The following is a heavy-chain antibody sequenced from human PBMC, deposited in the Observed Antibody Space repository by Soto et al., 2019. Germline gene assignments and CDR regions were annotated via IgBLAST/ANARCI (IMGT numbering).Heavy chain of an antibody. CDR2: IYYGGTT. J-gene: IGHJ4*02. D-gene: IGHD2-2*01. Sequence: QVQLQESGPGLVKPSQTLSLTCTVSGGSISSGEYYWSWIRQPPGKGLEWIGYIYYGGTTYYNPSLQSRVTVSVDTSRNQFSLKLNSVTAADTAVYYCARGEEYQLLHDYWGQGVLVTVSS. CDR3: ARGEEYQLLHDY. V-gene: IGHV4-30-4*01. CDR1: GGSISSGEYY.